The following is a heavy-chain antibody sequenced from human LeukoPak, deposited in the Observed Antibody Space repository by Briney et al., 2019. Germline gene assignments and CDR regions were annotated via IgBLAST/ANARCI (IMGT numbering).Heavy chain of an antibody. J-gene: IGHJ4*02. D-gene: IGHD6-13*01. CDR1: GFTFSSYA. Sequence: GGSLRLSCAASGFTFSSYAMSWVRQAPGKGLEWVSAISGSGGSTYYADSVRGRFTISRDNSKNTLYLQMNSLRAEDTAVYYCAKGGSSWYRVYWGQGALVTVSS. CDR3: AKGGSSWYRVY. V-gene: IGHV3-23*01. CDR2: ISGSGGST.